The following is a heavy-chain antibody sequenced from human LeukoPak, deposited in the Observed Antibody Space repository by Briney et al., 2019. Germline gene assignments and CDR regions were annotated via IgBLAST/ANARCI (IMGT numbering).Heavy chain of an antibody. D-gene: IGHD3-22*01. CDR1: GGSFRDYY. Sequence: LETLSLTCAVYGGSFRDYYWSWIRQPPGKGLEWTGEINHSGSTNYNPSLKSRVTISLDTSKNQFSLKLTSVTAADTAVYYCAKAPFLSTGSWGQGILVAVSS. V-gene: IGHV4-34*01. CDR2: INHSGST. CDR3: AKAPFLSTGS. J-gene: IGHJ3*01.